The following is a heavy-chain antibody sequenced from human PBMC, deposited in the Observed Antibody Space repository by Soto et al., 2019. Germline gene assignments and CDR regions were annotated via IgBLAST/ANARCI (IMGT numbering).Heavy chain of an antibody. CDR2: IYYSGST. J-gene: IGHJ6*02. CDR1: GGSISVYY. D-gene: IGHD3-10*01. Sequence: SETLSLTCTISGGSISVYYWSWFRQPPVHELEWIGYIYYSGSTNYNPSLKSRVTISVDTSKNQFSLKLSSVTAADTAVYYCARGPVRGGIVGMDVWGQGTTVTVSS. CDR3: ARGPVRGGIVGMDV. V-gene: IGHV4-59*01.